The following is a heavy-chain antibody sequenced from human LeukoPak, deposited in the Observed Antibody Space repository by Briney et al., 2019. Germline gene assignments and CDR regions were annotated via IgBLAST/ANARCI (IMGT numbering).Heavy chain of an antibody. CDR2: LKQDGSEK. Sequence: GGSLRLSCAASGFTFSSYWMSWVRQAPGKVLEWVANLKQDGSEKYYVDSVEGRFTISRNNAKNSLYLQMNSLRAEHTAVYYCATLDCTATNCLRRFDYWGQGTLVTVSS. J-gene: IGHJ4*02. V-gene: IGHV3-7*01. CDR1: GFTFSSYW. CDR3: ATLDCTATNCLRRFDY. D-gene: IGHD2-8*02.